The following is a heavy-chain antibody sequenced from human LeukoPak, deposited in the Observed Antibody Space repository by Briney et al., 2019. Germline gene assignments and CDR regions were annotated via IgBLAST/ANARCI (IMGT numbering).Heavy chain of an antibody. Sequence: SETLSLPCTVSGGSISSYYWSWIRQPPGKGLEWIGYIYYSGSTNYNPSLKSRVTTSVDTSKNQFSLKLSSVTAADTAVYYCARDLVYYDSSGYYYYYGMDVWGQGTRVTVSS. V-gene: IGHV4-59*01. CDR3: ARDLVYYDSSGYYYYYGMDV. D-gene: IGHD3-22*01. CDR1: GGSISSYY. CDR2: IYYSGST. J-gene: IGHJ6*02.